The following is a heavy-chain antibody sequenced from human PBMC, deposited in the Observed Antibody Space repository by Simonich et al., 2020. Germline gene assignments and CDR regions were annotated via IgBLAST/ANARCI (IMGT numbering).Heavy chain of an antibody. J-gene: IGHJ3*02. D-gene: IGHD6-13*01. CDR2: FYYSGSP. CDR1: GGSISSSSYY. Sequence: QLQLQESGPGLVKPSETLSLTCTVSGGSISSSSYYWGWIRQPPGKGLEWIGSFYYSGSPYYNPSLKSRVTISVDTSKNQVSLKLSSVTAADTAVYYCARHAGFAFDIWGQGTMVTVSS. CDR3: ARHAGFAFDI. V-gene: IGHV4-39*01.